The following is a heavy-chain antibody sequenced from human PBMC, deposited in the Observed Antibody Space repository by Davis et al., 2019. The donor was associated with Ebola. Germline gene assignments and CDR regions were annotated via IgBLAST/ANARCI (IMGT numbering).Heavy chain of an antibody. CDR2: INAYNGNT. V-gene: IGHV1-18*01. CDR1: GYTFTSYA. Sequence: AASVKVSCKASGYTFTSYAMNWVRQAPGQRLEWMGGINAYNGNTNYAQKLQGRVTMTTDTSTSTAYMELRSLRSDDTAVYYCARGRAMVRGDHNDYWGQGTLVTVSS. D-gene: IGHD3-10*01. J-gene: IGHJ4*02. CDR3: ARGRAMVRGDHNDY.